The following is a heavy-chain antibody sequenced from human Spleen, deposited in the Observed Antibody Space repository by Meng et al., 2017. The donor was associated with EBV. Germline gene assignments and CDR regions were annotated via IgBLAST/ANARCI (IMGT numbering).Heavy chain of an antibody. CDR1: GGSASIINYY. J-gene: IGHJ4*02. V-gene: IGHV4-39*07. CDR3: VRETLTGALDY. CDR2: VYYTGTI. Sequence: QFKLQESGPGLVKPSETLSRTCTGSGGSASIINYYWGWIGQSPGKEPEWIASVYYTGTIYYNPSLESRVSVSVDMFNNHFSLKLSSVAAADTAVYHCVRETLTGALDYWGQGALVTVSS. D-gene: IGHD2/OR15-2a*01.